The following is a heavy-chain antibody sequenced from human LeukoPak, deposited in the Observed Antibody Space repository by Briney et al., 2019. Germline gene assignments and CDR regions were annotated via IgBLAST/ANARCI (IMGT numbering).Heavy chain of an antibody. D-gene: IGHD3-16*01. V-gene: IGHV3-23*01. Sequence: GGSLRLSCAASGFTFSSYAMSWVRQAAGKGLEWVSAISGSGGSTYYADSVKGRFTISRDNSKNTLYLQMNSLRAEDTAVYYCAKSPAIGGESDYWGQGTLVTVSS. CDR2: ISGSGGST. CDR1: GFTFSSYA. CDR3: AKSPAIGGESDY. J-gene: IGHJ4*02.